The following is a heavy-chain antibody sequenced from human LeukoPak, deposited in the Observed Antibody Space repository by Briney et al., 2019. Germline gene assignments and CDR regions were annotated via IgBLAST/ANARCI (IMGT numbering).Heavy chain of an antibody. CDR3: ARGSSGWEYLNWFDP. J-gene: IGHJ5*02. V-gene: IGHV1-69*06. CDR1: GGTFSSYA. Sequence: GASVTVSFKASGGTFSSYAISWVRQAPGQGLEWMGGIIPIFGTANYAQKFQGRVTITADKSTSTAYMELSSLRSEDTAVYYCARGSSGWEYLNWFDPWGQGTLVTVSS. D-gene: IGHD6-19*01. CDR2: IIPIFGTA.